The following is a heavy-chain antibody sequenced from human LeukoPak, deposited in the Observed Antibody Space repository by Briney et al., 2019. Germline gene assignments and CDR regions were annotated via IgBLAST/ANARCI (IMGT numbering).Heavy chain of an antibody. D-gene: IGHD2-15*01. CDR3: ARDQKVAPIYCSGGSCYSGYYYGMDV. V-gene: IGHV3-21*04. CDR2: ISYTGTYI. CDR1: AFSLNAYN. Sequence: GGSLRLSCAASAFSLNAYNMNWVRQAPGKGLEWVSSISYTGTYIYYADSVKGRFTISRDNAKNSLYLQMNSLRAEDTAVYYCARDQKVAPIYCSGGSCYSGYYYGMDVWGQGTTVTVSS. J-gene: IGHJ6*02.